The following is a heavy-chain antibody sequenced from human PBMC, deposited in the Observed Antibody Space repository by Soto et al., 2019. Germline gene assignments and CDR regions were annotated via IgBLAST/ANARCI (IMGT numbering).Heavy chain of an antibody. Sequence: EVQLVESGGGLVQPGGSLRLSCAASGFTFSSYDMHWVRQATGKGLEWVSAIGTAGDTYYPGSVKGRFTISRENAKNSLYLHMNSLRAGDTAVNYCARALAPGIAAAGGTEDYYYYYPLDVWGKGTTVTVSS. CDR1: GFTFSSYD. J-gene: IGHJ6*03. V-gene: IGHV3-13*01. CDR3: ARALAPGIAAAGGTEDYYYYYPLDV. D-gene: IGHD6-13*01. CDR2: IGTAGDT.